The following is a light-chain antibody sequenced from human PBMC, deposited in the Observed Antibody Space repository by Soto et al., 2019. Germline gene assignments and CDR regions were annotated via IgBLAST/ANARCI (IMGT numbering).Light chain of an antibody. J-gene: IGKJ3*01. CDR3: QQYNTWPLS. V-gene: IGKV3-15*01. CDR2: GVS. CDR1: ESVRSN. Sequence: EIVMTQSPATLSVSPGERATLSCRASESVRSNLAWYQQKPGQAPRLLIYGVSTRATGIPARFSGSGSGTEFTLTISSLQSEDFAVYYCQQYNTWPLSFGPGTKVDIK.